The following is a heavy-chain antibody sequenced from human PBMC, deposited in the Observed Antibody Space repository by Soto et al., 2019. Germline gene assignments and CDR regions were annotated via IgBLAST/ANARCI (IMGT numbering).Heavy chain of an antibody. V-gene: IGHV3-23*01. D-gene: IGHD6-19*01. J-gene: IGHJ4*02. Sequence: EVQMLESGGGLVQPGGSLRLSCAASGFSFSSYAMSWVRQAPGKGLEWVSTISGIGGSTYYPDSVKGRFTISRDNSKNSLYLQMDSLRAEDTAVYYCAKGLYVSGWYLDYWGQGTLVTVSS. CDR3: AKGLYVSGWYLDY. CDR1: GFSFSSYA. CDR2: ISGIGGST.